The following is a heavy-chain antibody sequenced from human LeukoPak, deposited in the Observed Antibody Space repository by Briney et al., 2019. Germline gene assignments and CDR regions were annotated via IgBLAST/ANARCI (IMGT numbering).Heavy chain of an antibody. CDR1: GFTFSDYA. V-gene: IGHV3-23*01. Sequence: EGSLRLSCVASGFTFSDYAMSWVRQAPGKGLEWVSGISDSGGSTYYADSVKGRCTISRDNSKNTVSLQMNNLRAEDTAVYFCARHDSFIPYWGQGTLVTVTS. CDR2: ISDSGGST. D-gene: IGHD3-16*02. J-gene: IGHJ4*02. CDR3: ARHDSFIPY.